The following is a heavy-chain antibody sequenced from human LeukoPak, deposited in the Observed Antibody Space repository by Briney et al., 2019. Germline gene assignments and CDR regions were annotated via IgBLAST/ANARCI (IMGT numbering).Heavy chain of an antibody. J-gene: IGHJ6*02. CDR3: ARYCGGDCYKYYYGMGV. CDR2: IKQDGSEK. CDR1: GFTFSSYW. D-gene: IGHD2-21*02. V-gene: IGHV3-7*01. Sequence: GGSLRLSCAASGFTFSSYWMSWVRQAPGKGLEWVANIKQDGSEKYYVDSVKGRFTISRDNAKNSLYLQMNSLRAEDTAVYYCARYCGGDCYKYYYGMGVWGQGTTVTVSS.